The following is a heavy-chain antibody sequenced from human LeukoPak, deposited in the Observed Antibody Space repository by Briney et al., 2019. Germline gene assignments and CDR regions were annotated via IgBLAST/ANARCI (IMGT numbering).Heavy chain of an antibody. J-gene: IGHJ4*02. D-gene: IGHD1-1*01. CDR1: GGSISSYY. CDR2: IYTSGST. V-gene: IGHV4-4*07. Sequence: SETLSLTCTVSGGSISSYYWSWIRQPAGKGLEWIGRIYTSGSTNYNPSLKSRVTMSVDSSKNRFSLKLSSVTAADTAVYYCARAGLVNWNQYYFGYWGQGTLVTVSS. CDR3: ARAGLVNWNQYYFGY.